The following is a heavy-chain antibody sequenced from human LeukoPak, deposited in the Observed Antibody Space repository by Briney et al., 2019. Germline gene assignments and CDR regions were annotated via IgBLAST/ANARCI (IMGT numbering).Heavy chain of an antibody. CDR1: GGSVSSYY. Sequence: ASETLSLTCTVSGGSVSSYYWSCIRQPPGKGLEWIAYIYYSGSTNYNPSLKRRVTISLDRSKNQFSMKLRSVAAADTDVYYCARLQVHCGGDCYTRWFDPWGQGTLVTVSS. J-gene: IGHJ5*02. CDR3: ARLQVHCGGDCYTRWFDP. D-gene: IGHD2-21*02. V-gene: IGHV4-59*08. CDR2: IYYSGST.